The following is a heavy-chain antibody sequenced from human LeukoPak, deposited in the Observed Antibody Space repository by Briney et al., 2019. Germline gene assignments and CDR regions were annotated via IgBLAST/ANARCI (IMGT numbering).Heavy chain of an antibody. CDR1: GGSFSGYY. CDR2: INHSGST. V-gene: IGHV4-34*01. J-gene: IGHJ4*02. D-gene: IGHD4-17*01. CDR3: AHEGTTVTPSY. Sequence: SETLSLTCAVYGGSFSGYYWSWIRQPPGKGLEWIGEINHSGSTNYNPSLKSRVTISVDTSKNQFSLKLSSVTAADTAVYYCAHEGTTVTPSYWGQGTLVTVSS.